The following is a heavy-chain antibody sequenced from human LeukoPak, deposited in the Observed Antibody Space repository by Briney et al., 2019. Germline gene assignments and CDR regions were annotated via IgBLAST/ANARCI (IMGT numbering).Heavy chain of an antibody. CDR1: GGSISSGGYY. J-gene: IGHJ4*02. D-gene: IGHD6-19*01. CDR2: IYHSGST. Sequence: SQTLSLTCTVSGGSISSGGYYWSWIRQPPGKGLEWIGYIYHSGSTNYNPSLKSRVTISVDTSKNQFSLKLSSVTAADTAVYYCARSPGWLYYFDYWGQGTLVTVSS. CDR3: ARSPGWLYYFDY. V-gene: IGHV4-30-2*02.